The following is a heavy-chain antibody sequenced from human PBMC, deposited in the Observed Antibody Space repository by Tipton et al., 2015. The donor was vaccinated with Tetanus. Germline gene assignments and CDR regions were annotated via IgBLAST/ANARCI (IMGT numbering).Heavy chain of an antibody. D-gene: IGHD6-19*01. V-gene: IGHV4-59*01. CDR1: GGPISSYY. Sequence: GLVKPSETLSLTCTVSGGPISSYYWTWIRQPPGRGLEWIGYVHYSGSTNYSPSLRSRVTLSVDTSKNQFSLKLSSVTAADTAVYYCARIGWLQQNKPAFDIWGQGTVVTVSS. CDR3: ARIGWLQQNKPAFDI. CDR2: VHYSGST. J-gene: IGHJ3*02.